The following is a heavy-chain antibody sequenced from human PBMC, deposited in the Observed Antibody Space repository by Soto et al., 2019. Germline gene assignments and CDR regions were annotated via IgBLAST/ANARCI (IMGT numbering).Heavy chain of an antibody. V-gene: IGHV3-33*01. D-gene: IGHD5-12*01. CDR2: IWYDGSNK. Sequence: GVSLGLSCAASEFTFSSEGMHWVRQAPGKGLEWVAVIWYDGSNKYYADSVKGRFTISRDNSKNTLYLQMNSLRAEDTAVYYCARVQWLPISYFDYWGQGTLVTVSS. CDR1: EFTFSSEG. CDR3: ARVQWLPISYFDY. J-gene: IGHJ4*02.